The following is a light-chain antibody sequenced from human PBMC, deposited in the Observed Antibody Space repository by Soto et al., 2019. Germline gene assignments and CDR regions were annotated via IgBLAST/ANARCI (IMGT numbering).Light chain of an antibody. Sequence: LSQAPSSLSASNRDRVTITCRASQAITNNLAWYQQKPGKAPRLLIYAASNLDNGVPSRFSGSGSGTDFTLTISSLQPEDFATYYCQQANSLLLTFGGGSNVDIK. CDR3: QQANSLLLT. CDR2: AAS. V-gene: IGKV1-9*01. CDR1: QAITNN. J-gene: IGKJ4*01.